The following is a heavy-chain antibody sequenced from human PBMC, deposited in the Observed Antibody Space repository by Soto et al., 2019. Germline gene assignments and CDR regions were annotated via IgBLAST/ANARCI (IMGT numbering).Heavy chain of an antibody. V-gene: IGHV3-33*01. CDR3: ARDKAYYYDSSGYFY. J-gene: IGHJ4*02. CDR1: GFTFSIYG. CDR2: IWYDGSNK. D-gene: IGHD3-22*01. Sequence: PGGSLRLSCAASGFTFSIYGMHWVRQAPGKGLEWVAVIWYDGSNKYYADSVKGRFTISRDNSKNTLYLQMNSLRAGDTAVYYCARDKAYYYDSSGYFYWGQGTLVTVSS.